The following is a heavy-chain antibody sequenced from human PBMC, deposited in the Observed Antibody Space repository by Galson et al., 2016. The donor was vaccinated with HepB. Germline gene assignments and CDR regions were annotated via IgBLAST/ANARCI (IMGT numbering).Heavy chain of an antibody. J-gene: IGHJ4*02. CDR1: GFTFSTYA. CDR2: ISYDGSNK. V-gene: IGHV3-30*04. CDR3: AKDVSYYYGSGSSDYFDY. Sequence: SLRLSCAASGFTFSTYAMHWVRQAPGKGLEWVTFISYDGSNKYYADSVRGRFTISRDNSKNTLYLLMNSLRAEDTAVYYCAKDVSYYYGSGSSDYFDYWGQGTLVTVSS. D-gene: IGHD3-10*01.